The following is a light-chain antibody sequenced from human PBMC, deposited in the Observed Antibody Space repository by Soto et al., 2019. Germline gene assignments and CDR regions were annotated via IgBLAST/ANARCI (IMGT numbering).Light chain of an antibody. Sequence: DIQMTQSPGSLSASVGDRVTITCRASQSISSSLNWYQQKPGKAPKLLIYAASSMASGVPSRFSGSGSGTDFTLTISSLEPEDFATYYCQQSCRTPRTFGQGTKVEIK. CDR1: QSISSS. CDR3: QQSCRTPRT. V-gene: IGKV1-39*01. J-gene: IGKJ1*01. CDR2: AAS.